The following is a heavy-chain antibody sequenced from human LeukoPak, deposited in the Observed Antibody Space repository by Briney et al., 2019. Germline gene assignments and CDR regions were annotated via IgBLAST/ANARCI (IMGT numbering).Heavy chain of an antibody. CDR3: ARTDYYDR. CDR2: INGDGINT. J-gene: IGHJ4*02. V-gene: IGHV3-74*01. CDR1: GFPFRSNW. Sequence: GGSLRLSCAASGFPFRSNWMHWVRQAPGRGLVWVSGINGDGINTNYADSVKGRFTISRDNAKNTLYLQMNSLRGEDTAVYYCARTDYYDRWGQGTLVTVS. D-gene: IGHD3-22*01.